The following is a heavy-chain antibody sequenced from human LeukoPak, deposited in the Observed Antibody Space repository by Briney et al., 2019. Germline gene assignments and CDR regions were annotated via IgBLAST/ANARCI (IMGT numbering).Heavy chain of an antibody. V-gene: IGHV1-69*13. J-gene: IGHJ4*02. D-gene: IGHD3-10*01. Sequence: SVKVSCKASGGTFSSYAISWVRQAPGQGLEWMGGIIPIFGTANYAQKFQGRVTITADESTSTAYMELSSLRSEDTAVYYCARVHFDMVRGVRVYYFDYWGQGTLVTVSS. CDR2: IIPIFGTA. CDR3: ARVHFDMVRGVRVYYFDY. CDR1: GGTFSSYA.